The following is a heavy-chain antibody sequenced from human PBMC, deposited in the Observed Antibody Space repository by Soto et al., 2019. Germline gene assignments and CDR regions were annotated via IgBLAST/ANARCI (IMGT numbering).Heavy chain of an antibody. CDR1: GYSFTSYW. D-gene: IGHD3-22*01. J-gene: IGHJ4*02. CDR3: ARLGRDSSSRRGHFDY. V-gene: IGHV5-51*01. CDR2: IYPGDSDT. Sequence: GESLKISCKGSGYSFTSYWIGWVRQMPGKGLEWMGIIYPGDSDTRYSPSFQGQVTISADKSISTAYLQWSSLKASDTAMYYCARLGRDSSSRRGHFDYWGQGTLVTVSS.